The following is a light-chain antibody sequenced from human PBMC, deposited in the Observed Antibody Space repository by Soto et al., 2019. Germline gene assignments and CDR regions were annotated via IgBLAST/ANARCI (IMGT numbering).Light chain of an antibody. V-gene: IGKV3-20*01. CDR1: QRVSRSY. CDR3: QQYDRSPLT. J-gene: IGKJ4*01. Sequence: EIVLTQSPGTLSLSPGERATLSCRASQRVSRSYLAWYQQKPGQGPRLLIYGASSSATGIPDRFSGSESGTDFTLTISRLEPEDFAVYYCQQYDRSPLTFGGGTKVEIK. CDR2: GAS.